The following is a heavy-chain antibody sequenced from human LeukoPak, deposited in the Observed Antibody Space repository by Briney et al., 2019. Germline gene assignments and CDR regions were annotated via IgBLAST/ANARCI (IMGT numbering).Heavy chain of an antibody. CDR2: INHSGST. D-gene: IGHD4-17*01. CDR1: GGSFSGYY. CDR3: ARHPGYGDYFDY. J-gene: IGHJ4*02. Sequence: SETLSLTCAVYGGSFSGYYWSWIRQPPGKGLEWIGEINHSGSTNYNPSLKSRVTISVDTSKNQFSLKLSSVTAADTAVYYCARHPGYGDYFDYWGQGTLATVSS. V-gene: IGHV4-34*01.